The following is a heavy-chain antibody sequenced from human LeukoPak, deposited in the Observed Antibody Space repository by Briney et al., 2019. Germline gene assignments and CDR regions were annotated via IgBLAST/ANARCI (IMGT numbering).Heavy chain of an antibody. CDR3: ARADTNCGGDCYVFDY. V-gene: IGHV3-11*01. J-gene: IGHJ4*02. Sequence: GGSLRHSCAASGFTFSDYYISWIRQAPGKGLEWVSYISRSGRTIYYADTVKGRFTISRDNAKNSVYLQLSSLRAEDTAVYYCARADTNCGGDCYVFDYWGQGTLVTVSS. CDR2: ISRSGRTI. D-gene: IGHD2-21*02. CDR1: GFTFSDYY.